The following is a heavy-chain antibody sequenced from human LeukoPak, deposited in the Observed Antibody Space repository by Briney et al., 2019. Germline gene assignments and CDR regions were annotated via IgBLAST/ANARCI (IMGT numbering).Heavy chain of an antibody. CDR1: GAPMIDTY. J-gene: IGHJ6*03. D-gene: IGHD3-16*01. CDR3: AGAPYHYYMAV. V-gene: IGHV4-59*01. CDR2: DHYGGGT. Sequence: PSETLSLTCSVSGAPMIDTYWTWIRQPPGKGLEWIGYDHYGGGTNYNPSLNSRVTISIDTTKNHVSLKLKSVTAADTAVYFCAGAPYHYYMAVWGKGTTVTVSS.